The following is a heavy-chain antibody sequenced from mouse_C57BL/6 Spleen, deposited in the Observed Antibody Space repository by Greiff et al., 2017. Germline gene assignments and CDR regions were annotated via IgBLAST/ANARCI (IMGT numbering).Heavy chain of an antibody. CDR1: GYTFTDHT. CDR2: FFPRDGST. J-gene: IGHJ3*01. CDR3: ARPGYSNYGFAY. Sequence: VQLQQSDAELVKPGASVKISCKVSGYTFTDHTIHWMNQRPEQGLEGFGFFFPRDGSTKYNEKFKGKATLTADKSASTAYMQLNSLTSEDSAVYFCARPGYSNYGFAYWGQGTLVTVSA. V-gene: IGHV1-78*01. D-gene: IGHD2-5*01.